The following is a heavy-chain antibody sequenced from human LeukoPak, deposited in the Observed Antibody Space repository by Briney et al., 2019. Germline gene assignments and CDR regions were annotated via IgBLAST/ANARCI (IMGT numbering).Heavy chain of an antibody. Sequence: SVKVSCKASGFTFTSSAMQWVRQARGQRLEWIGWIVVGSGNTNYAQKFQERVTITRDMSTSTAYMELSSLRSEDTAVYYCAADLGRSAGGFDYWGQGTLLTVSS. CDR3: AADLGRSAGGFDY. CDR1: GFTFTSSA. D-gene: IGHD3-10*01. CDR2: IVVGSGNT. V-gene: IGHV1-58*02. J-gene: IGHJ4*02.